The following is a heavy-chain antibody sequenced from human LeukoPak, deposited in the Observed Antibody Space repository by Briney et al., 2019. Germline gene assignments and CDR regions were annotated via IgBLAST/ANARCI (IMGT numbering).Heavy chain of an antibody. CDR1: GYTFTGYY. CDR2: INPNSGGT. D-gene: IGHD3-3*01. CDR3: ARWETYYDFWSGYYTAYYFDY. Sequence: GASVKGSCKASGYTFTGYYMHWVRQAPGQGLEWMGWINPNSGGTNYAQKFQGRVTMTRDTSISTAYMELSRLRSDDTAVYYCARWETYYDFWSGYYTAYYFDYWGQGTLVTVSS. J-gene: IGHJ4*02. V-gene: IGHV1-2*02.